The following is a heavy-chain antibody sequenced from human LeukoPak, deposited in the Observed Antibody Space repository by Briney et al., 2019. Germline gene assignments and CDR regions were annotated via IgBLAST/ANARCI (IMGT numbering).Heavy chain of an antibody. V-gene: IGHV4-39*07. CDR1: GGSISSSSYY. Sequence: EPSETLSLTCTVSGGSISSSSYYWGWIRQPPGKGLEWIGSIYYSGSTYYNPSLKSRVTISVDTSKNQFSLKLSSVTAADTAVYYCASWGGPRDHDAFDIWGQGTMVTVSS. J-gene: IGHJ3*02. CDR2: IYYSGST. CDR3: ASWGGPRDHDAFDI. D-gene: IGHD3-16*01.